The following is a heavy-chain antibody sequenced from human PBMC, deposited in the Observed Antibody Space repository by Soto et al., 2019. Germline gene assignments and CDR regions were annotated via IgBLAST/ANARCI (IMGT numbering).Heavy chain of an antibody. CDR1: GGSISISSYY. CDR3: ATTWYYYDSSGYYFNNAFDI. D-gene: IGHD3-22*01. V-gene: IGHV4-39*01. CDR2: IYYSGST. J-gene: IGHJ3*02. Sequence: PTETLSLTCTVSGGSISISSYYWGGILQPPGKGLEWIGSIYYSGSTYYNPSLKSRVTISVDTSKNQFSLKLSSVTAADTAVYYCATTWYYYDSSGYYFNNAFDIWGQGTMVT.